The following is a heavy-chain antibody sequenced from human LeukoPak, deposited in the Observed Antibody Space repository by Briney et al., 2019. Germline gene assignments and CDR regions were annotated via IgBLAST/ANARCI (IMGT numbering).Heavy chain of an antibody. Sequence: PGGSLRLSRAASGFTFSSYAMHWVRQAPGKGLEWVAVISYDGSNKYYADSVKGRFTISRDNSKNTLYLQMNSLRAEDTAVYYCARDQVVRGALDYWGQGTLVTVSS. CDR1: GFTFSSYA. V-gene: IGHV3-30-3*01. D-gene: IGHD3-10*01. CDR2: ISYDGSNK. J-gene: IGHJ4*02. CDR3: ARDQVVRGALDY.